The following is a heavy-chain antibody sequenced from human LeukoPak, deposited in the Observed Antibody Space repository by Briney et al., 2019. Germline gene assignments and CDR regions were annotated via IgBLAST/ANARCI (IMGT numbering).Heavy chain of an antibody. Sequence: SETLSLTCTVPGGSISSYYWSWIRQPPGKGLEWIGYIYYSGSTNYNPSLKSRVTISVDTSKNQFSLKLSSVTAADTAVYYCARQDGRRRYFDYWGQGTLVTVSS. CDR2: IYYSGST. D-gene: IGHD5-24*01. J-gene: IGHJ4*02. CDR3: ARQDGRRRYFDY. CDR1: GGSISSYY. V-gene: IGHV4-59*01.